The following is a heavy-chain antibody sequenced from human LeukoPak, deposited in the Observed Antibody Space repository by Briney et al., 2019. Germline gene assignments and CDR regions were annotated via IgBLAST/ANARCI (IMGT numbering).Heavy chain of an antibody. CDR3: ARDLQPAATRDFDY. J-gene: IGHJ4*02. CDR2: ISSSSRYI. V-gene: IGHV3-21*03. CDR1: GFTFSSYS. Sequence: GGSLRLSCAASGFTFSSYSMNWVRQAPGKGLEWVSSISSSSRYIYYADSVKSRFSISRDNAKNSLYLQMNSVRAENTGVYYCARDLQPAATRDFDYCGQGTLVTVSS. D-gene: IGHD6-25*01.